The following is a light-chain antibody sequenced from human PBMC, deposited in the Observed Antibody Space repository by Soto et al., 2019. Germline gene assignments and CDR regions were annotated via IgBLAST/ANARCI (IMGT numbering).Light chain of an antibody. CDR2: DAS. CDR1: QGISNY. Sequence: DIQMTQSPSSLSASVGDRVTITCQASQGISNYLNWYQQKPGKAPKLLIYDASNLETGVPSRFSGSGSGTDFTFTISSLQPEDIATYYFQQYDNVPALTFGGGTKVEIK. CDR3: QQYDNVPALT. J-gene: IGKJ4*01. V-gene: IGKV1-33*01.